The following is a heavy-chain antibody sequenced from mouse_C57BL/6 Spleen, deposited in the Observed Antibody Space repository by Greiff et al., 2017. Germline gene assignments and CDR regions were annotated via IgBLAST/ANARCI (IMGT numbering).Heavy chain of an antibody. CDR3: ARGGRYDYDGSPWFAY. D-gene: IGHD2-4*01. Sequence: EVKLVESGPGLVKPSQSLSLPCSVTGYSITSGYYWNWIRQFPGNKLEWMGYISYDGSNNYNPSLKNRISITRDTSKNQFFLKLNSVTTEDTATYYCARGGRYDYDGSPWFAYWGQGTLVTVSA. CDR1: GYSITSGYY. CDR2: ISYDGSN. J-gene: IGHJ3*01. V-gene: IGHV3-6*01.